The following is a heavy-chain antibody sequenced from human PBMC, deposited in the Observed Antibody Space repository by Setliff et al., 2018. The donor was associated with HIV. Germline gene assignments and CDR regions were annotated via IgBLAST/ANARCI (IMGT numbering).Heavy chain of an antibody. CDR1: GGSLTNYY. Sequence: PSQTLSLTCAVYGGSLTNYYWSWIRQSPGKGLEWIGEITDDGTATYTSSLKSRVTISLDTSKKQLSLKVTSVTAADTAIYYCARGRSRESDWCWLYYNNYYGMDVWAQGTAVTDSS. CDR3: ARGRSRESDWCWLYYNNYYGMDV. V-gene: IGHV4-34*01. D-gene: IGHD2-8*01. CDR2: ITDDGTA. J-gene: IGHJ6*02.